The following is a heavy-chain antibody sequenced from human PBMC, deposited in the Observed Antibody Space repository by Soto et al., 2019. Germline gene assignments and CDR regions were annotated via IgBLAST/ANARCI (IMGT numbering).Heavy chain of an antibody. D-gene: IGHD2-2*01. V-gene: IGHV4-59*04. Sequence: SETLSLTCTVAGGSISNYYWTWIRQPTGKGLEWIGSVYYSGTTYYNPSLKSRVTISADTSKNQFSLKLSSVTAADTAVFYCARLIHCKTTSCYFDYWGQGTLVTVSS. J-gene: IGHJ4*02. CDR1: GGSISNYY. CDR3: ARLIHCKTTSCYFDY. CDR2: VYYSGTT.